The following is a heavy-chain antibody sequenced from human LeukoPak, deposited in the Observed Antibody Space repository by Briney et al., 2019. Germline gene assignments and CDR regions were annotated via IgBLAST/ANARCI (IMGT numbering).Heavy chain of an antibody. V-gene: IGHV1-2*02. CDR3: ARDWFVDSGDDPFPFDY. J-gene: IGHJ4*02. CDR2: INPNSGGT. D-gene: IGHD5-12*01. Sequence: VASVKVSFKASGYTFTGFYIHWVRQAPGQGLEWMGWINPNSGGTNYAQKFQGRVTMTRDTSISTAYMELSRLTSDDTAIYYCARDWFVDSGDDPFPFDYWGQGTLVSVSS. CDR1: GYTFTGFY.